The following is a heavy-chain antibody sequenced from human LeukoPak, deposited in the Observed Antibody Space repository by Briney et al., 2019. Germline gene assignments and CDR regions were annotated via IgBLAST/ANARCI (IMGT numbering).Heavy chain of an antibody. CDR1: GYTFTSYY. Sequence: GASVKISCKASGYTFTSYYIVWVRQAPGQGLEWMGRIDPSGGSTSYAQKFQGRVTMTRGTSTSTVYMELSSLRSEDTAVYYCARSIVGATAFDYWGQGTLVTVSS. CDR2: IDPSGGST. CDR3: ARSIVGATAFDY. J-gene: IGHJ4*02. V-gene: IGHV1-46*01. D-gene: IGHD1-26*01.